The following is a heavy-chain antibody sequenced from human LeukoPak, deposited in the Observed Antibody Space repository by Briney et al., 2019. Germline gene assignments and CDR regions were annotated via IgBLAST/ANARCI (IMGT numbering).Heavy chain of an antibody. CDR3: ARWYDSSGYLDY. CDR2: IYSGGST. Sequence: GGSLRLSCAASGFTVSSNYMSWVRQAPRKGLEWVSVIYSGGSTYYADSVKGRFTISRDNSKNTLYLQMNSLRAEDTAVYYCARWYDSSGYLDYWGQGTLVTVSS. D-gene: IGHD3-22*01. V-gene: IGHV3-53*01. J-gene: IGHJ4*02. CDR1: GFTVSSNY.